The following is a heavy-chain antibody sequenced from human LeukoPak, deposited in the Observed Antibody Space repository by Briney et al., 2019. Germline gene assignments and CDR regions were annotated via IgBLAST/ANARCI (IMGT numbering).Heavy chain of an antibody. CDR2: IYTSGST. CDR3: ARTRAYYDSIYNAFDI. Sequence: SETLSLTCTVSGGSISSYYWSWIRQPAGKGLEWIGRIYTSGSTNYNPSLKSRVTMSVDTSKNQFSLKLSSVTAADTAVYYCARTRAYYDSIYNAFDIWGQGTMVTVSS. V-gene: IGHV4-4*07. CDR1: GGSISSYY. J-gene: IGHJ3*02. D-gene: IGHD3-22*01.